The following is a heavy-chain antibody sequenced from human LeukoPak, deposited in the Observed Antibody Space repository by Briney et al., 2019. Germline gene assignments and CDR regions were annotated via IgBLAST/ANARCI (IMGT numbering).Heavy chain of an antibody. J-gene: IGHJ2*01. CDR3: ARGEGSGSYYKRFFDV. CDR2: ISGSGGTT. D-gene: IGHD3-10*01. CDR1: GFTFSTSV. Sequence: GGSLRLSCAVSGFTFSTSVMSWVRQAPGKGLEWVSGISGSGGTTFYVDSVKGRFTISRDNSENTLYLRMNSLRAEDTAGYYCARGEGSGSYYKRFFDVWGRGTLVTVSS. V-gene: IGHV3-23*01.